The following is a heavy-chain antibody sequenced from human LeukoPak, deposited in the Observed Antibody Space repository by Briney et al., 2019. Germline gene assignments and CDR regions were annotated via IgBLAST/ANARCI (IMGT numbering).Heavy chain of an antibody. CDR1: GFTFSNYA. CDR3: AKDRVGAAGTSFDH. Sequence: PGGPLRLSCAASGFTFSNYAMTWVRQAPGKGLEWVSSIIGSTGSTYYADSVKGRFTISRDISKNTLYLQMNSLRAEDTAIYYCAKDRVGAAGTSFDHWGQGTLVTVSS. V-gene: IGHV3-23*01. J-gene: IGHJ4*02. CDR2: IIGSTGST. D-gene: IGHD6-13*01.